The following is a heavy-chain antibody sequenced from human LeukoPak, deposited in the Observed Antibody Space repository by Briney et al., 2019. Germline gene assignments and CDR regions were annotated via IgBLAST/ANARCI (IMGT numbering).Heavy chain of an antibody. V-gene: IGHV1-2*02. Sequence: ASVKVSCKASGYTFTGYFMHWVRQAPGQGLEWMGWINPNSGGTNYAQRFQGRVTMTRDTSITTAYMELSRLRFDDTAVYYCARDLRGGQSYDELEYWGQGTLVTVSS. CDR1: GYTFTGYF. D-gene: IGHD3-3*01. CDR3: ARDLRGGQSYDELEY. J-gene: IGHJ4*02. CDR2: INPNSGGT.